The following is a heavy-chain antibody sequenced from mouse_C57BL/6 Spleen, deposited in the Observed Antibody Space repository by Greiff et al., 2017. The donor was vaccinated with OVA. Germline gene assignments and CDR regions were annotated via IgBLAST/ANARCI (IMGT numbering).Heavy chain of an antibody. V-gene: IGHV1-50*01. CDR2: IDPSDSYT. CDR1: GYTFTSYW. CDR3: ARGGNECLFAY. J-gene: IGHJ3*01. Sequence: QVQLQQPGAELVKPGASVKLSCKASGYTFTSYWMQWVKQRPGQGLEWIGEIDPSDSYTNYNQKFKGKATLTVDTSSSTAYMQLSSLTSEDSAVYYCARGGNECLFAYWGQGTLVTVSA. D-gene: IGHD2-1*01.